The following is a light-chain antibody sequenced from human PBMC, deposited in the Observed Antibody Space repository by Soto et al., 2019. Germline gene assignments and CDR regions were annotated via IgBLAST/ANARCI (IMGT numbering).Light chain of an antibody. V-gene: IGKV1-39*01. J-gene: IGKJ5*01. CDR3: QQSYSTPYP. CDR2: KAS. Sequence: DIQMTQSPSSLSASIGDRVTITCRASQTISSYLNWYQQKPGKAPKLLIYKASSLESGVPSRFSGSGSGTDFTLTISSLQPEDFATYYCQQSYSTPYPFGQGTRLEI. CDR1: QTISSY.